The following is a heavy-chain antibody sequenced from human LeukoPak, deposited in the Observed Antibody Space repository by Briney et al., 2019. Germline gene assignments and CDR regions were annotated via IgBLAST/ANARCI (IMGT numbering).Heavy chain of an antibody. J-gene: IGHJ1*01. CDR2: ISSSGNSI. Sequence: GGSLRLSCTASGFTFSGYEMNWVRQAPGKGLEWVSYISSSGNSIYYADSVKGRFTISRDNARNSLYLQMNSLRAEDMAVYYCARGRFGSCWGQGTLVTVSS. CDR3: ARGRFGSC. V-gene: IGHV3-48*03. D-gene: IGHD6-13*01. CDR1: GFTFSGYE.